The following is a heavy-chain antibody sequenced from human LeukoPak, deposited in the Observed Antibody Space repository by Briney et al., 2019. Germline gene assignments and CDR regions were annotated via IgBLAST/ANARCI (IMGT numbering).Heavy chain of an antibody. CDR3: ARGGGLDV. J-gene: IGHJ6*02. CDR1: GFTFSSYW. V-gene: IGHV3-7*03. CDR2: INHNGNVN. D-gene: IGHD3-16*01. Sequence: KPGGSLRLSGAASGFTFSSYWMNWARQAPGKGLEWVASINHNGNVNYYVDSVKGRFTISRDNAKNSLYLQMSNLRAEDTAVYFCARGGGLDVWGQGATVTVSS.